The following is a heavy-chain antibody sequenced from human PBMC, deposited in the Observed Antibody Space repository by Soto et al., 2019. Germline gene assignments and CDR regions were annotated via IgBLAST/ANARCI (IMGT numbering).Heavy chain of an antibody. V-gene: IGHV4-31*03. J-gene: IGHJ4*02. CDR2: TYYSGNT. CDR1: GGSISSGGYY. CDR3: ARLSSSGWPIEY. Sequence: SETLSLTCTVSGGSISSGGYYWNWIRQHPGKGLEWVGYTYYSGNTYYNPSLNSRVTISADTSKSQFSLKLSSVTAADTAVYYCARLSSSGWPIEYWGQGTLVTVSS. D-gene: IGHD6-19*01.